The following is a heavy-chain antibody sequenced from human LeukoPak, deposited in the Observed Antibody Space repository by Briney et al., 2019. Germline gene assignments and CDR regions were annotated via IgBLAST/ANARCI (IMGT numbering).Heavy chain of an antibody. CDR1: GGSFSGYY. D-gene: IGHD6-13*01. CDR3: ARFIAAAGKNDY. V-gene: IGHV4-34*01. CDR2: INHSGST. J-gene: IGHJ4*02. Sequence: SETLSLTCAVYGGSFSGYYWSWIRQRRGKGLEGIGEINHSGSTNYNPSLKSRVTISVDTSKNQFSLKLSSVTAADTAVYYCARFIAAAGKNDYWGQGTLVTVSS.